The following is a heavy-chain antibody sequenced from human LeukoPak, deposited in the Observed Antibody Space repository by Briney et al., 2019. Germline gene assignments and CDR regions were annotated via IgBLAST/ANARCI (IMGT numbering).Heavy chain of an antibody. J-gene: IGHJ4*02. V-gene: IGHV4-30-4*08. CDR1: GGSISSGDYY. Sequence: SETLSLTCTVSGGSISSGDYYWSWIRQPPGKGLEWIGYIYYSGSTYYNPSLKSRVTISADTSKNQFSLKLSSVTAADTAVYYWARQNTGGYSVVGFDYWGQGTLVTVSS. CDR2: IYYSGST. CDR3: ARQNTGGYSVVGFDY. D-gene: IGHD1-26*01.